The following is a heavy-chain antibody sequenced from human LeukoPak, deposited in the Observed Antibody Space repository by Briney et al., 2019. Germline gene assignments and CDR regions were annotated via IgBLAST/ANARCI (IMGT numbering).Heavy chain of an antibody. J-gene: IGHJ6*03. CDR2: MNPNSGNT. V-gene: IGHV1-8*03. D-gene: IGHD2-15*01. Sequence: GSVKGSCKASGYTFTSYDINWVRQATGQGLEWMGWMNPNSGNTGYAQKCQGRVTITRNTSISTAYMELSSLRSEDTSVYYCARGRYCSGGSCYSDYYYYMDVWGKGTTVTVSS. CDR1: GYTFTSYD. CDR3: ARGRYCSGGSCYSDYYYYMDV.